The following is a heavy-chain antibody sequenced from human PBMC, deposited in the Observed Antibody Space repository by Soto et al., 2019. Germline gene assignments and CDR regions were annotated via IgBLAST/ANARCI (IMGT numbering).Heavy chain of an antibody. J-gene: IGHJ5*02. D-gene: IGHD2-2*01. V-gene: IGHV4-59*08. Sequence: PSETMCLTCPVAGGSIISYCRSLTRQHPGKGLEWIGYIYYSGSTSYNPSLKSRVTISVDTSKNQFSLRLNSVTAAETAVYYCARLGEYYQSLDPWGPGTLVTVSS. CDR1: GGSIISYC. CDR3: ARLGEYYQSLDP. CDR2: IYYSGST.